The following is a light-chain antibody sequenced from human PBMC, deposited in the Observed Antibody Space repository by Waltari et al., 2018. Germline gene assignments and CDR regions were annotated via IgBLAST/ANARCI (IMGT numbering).Light chain of an antibody. V-gene: IGKV2-28*01. CDR2: LGS. CDR3: MQALQTPYT. J-gene: IGKJ2*01. CDR1: QSLLHSNGYNY. Sequence: DSVMTQSPLSLPVPPGEPASISCRSSQSLLHSNGYNYLDWYLQKSGQSPQLLIYLGSNRASGVPDRFSGSGSGTDFTLKISRVEAEDVGVYYCMQALQTPYTFGQGTKLEIK.